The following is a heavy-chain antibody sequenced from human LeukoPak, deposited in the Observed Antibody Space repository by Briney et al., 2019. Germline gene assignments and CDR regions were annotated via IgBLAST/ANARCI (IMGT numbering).Heavy chain of an antibody. D-gene: IGHD1-1*01. Sequence: GGSLRLSCAASGFAVSSYYMSWVRQAPGKGLEWVSATFRDGSTSHADSVEGRFTISRDNSRNTVYLQMNSLRAEDTAVYYCATETWKDWGQGTLVTVSS. V-gene: IGHV3-53*01. J-gene: IGHJ4*02. CDR1: GFAVSSYY. CDR3: ATETWKD. CDR2: TFRDGST.